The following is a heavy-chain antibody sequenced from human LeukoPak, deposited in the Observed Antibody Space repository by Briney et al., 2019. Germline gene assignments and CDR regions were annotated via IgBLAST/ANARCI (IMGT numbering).Heavy chain of an antibody. CDR2: IYYSGST. Sequence: PPETLSLTCTVSGGSISSGGYYWSWIRQHPGKGLEWIGYIYYSGSTYYNPSLRSRVTISIDTSKNQFSLKLTSVTAADTAVYYCARGSNWNYGPPFDYWGQGTLVTVSS. D-gene: IGHD1-7*01. CDR3: ARGSNWNYGPPFDY. V-gene: IGHV4-31*03. CDR1: GGSISSGGYY. J-gene: IGHJ4*02.